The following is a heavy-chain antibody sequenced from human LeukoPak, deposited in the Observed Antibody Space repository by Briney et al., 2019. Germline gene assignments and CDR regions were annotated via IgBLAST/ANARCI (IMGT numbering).Heavy chain of an antibody. Sequence: GESLRISCKGSRYTFTNYWVGWVRQMPGKGLEWMGIINRGDSDDRYSPSFQGLVTISVDRSIDTAYLQWSSLKATDTAMYYCARGFADWGQGTLVTVSS. CDR1: RYTFTNYW. CDR2: INRGDSDD. CDR3: ARGFAD. V-gene: IGHV5-51*01. J-gene: IGHJ4*02.